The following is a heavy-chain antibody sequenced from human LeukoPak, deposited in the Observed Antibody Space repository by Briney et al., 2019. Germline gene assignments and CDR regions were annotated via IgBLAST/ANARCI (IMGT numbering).Heavy chain of an antibody. V-gene: IGHV4-59*08. Sequence: SETLSLTCTVSGGSISNYCWSWTRQPPGKGLEWIGFIYYSGTTHYNPSLKSRVTMSVATSNNQFSLRLSSVTAADTAIYYCARHSGASPHYFDYWGQGALVTVSS. CDR2: IYYSGTT. D-gene: IGHD1-26*01. CDR1: GGSISNYC. J-gene: IGHJ4*02. CDR3: ARHSGASPHYFDY.